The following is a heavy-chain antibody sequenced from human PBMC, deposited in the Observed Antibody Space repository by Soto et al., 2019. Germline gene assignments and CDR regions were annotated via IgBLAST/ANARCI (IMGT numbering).Heavy chain of an antibody. D-gene: IGHD3-3*01. CDR2: ITVGGGST. CDR3: TNYAFNCAPKPGASDY. CDR1: GFTFSNHP. Sequence: EVQLLESGGGLVQPGGSLRLSCAASGFTFSNHPMTWVRQAPGKGLEWVSTITVGGGSTYYAGSAKGRFTISRDNSKNTLYLQINSLRADDTAVYYCTNYAFNCAPKPGASDYWGQGTLVTVSS. V-gene: IGHV3-23*01. J-gene: IGHJ4*02.